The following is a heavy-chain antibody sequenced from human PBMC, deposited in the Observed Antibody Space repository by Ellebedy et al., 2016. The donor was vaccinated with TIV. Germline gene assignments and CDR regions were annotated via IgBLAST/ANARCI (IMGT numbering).Heavy chain of an antibody. CDR3: AKTGSPNMVREVIFSRWRPNGYFDY. V-gene: IGHV3-53*01. J-gene: IGHJ4*02. CDR1: GFTVSSNY. D-gene: IGHD3-10*01. CDR2: IYSGGST. Sequence: GESLKISCAASGFTVSSNYMSWVRQAPGKGLEWVSVIYSGGSTYYADSVKGRFTISRDNSKNTLYLQMNSLRAEDTAVYYCAKTGSPNMVREVIFSRWRPNGYFDYWGQGTLVTVSS.